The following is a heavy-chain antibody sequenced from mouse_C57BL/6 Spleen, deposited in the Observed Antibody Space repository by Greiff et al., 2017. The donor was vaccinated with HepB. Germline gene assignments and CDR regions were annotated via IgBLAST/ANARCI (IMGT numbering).Heavy chain of an antibody. CDR2: ISYSGST. J-gene: IGHJ3*01. CDR3: AREGDSSGCVGRFAY. Sequence: VQLKQSGPGMVKPSQSLSLTCTVTGYSITSGYDWHWIRHFPGNKLEWMGYISYSGSTNYNPSLKSRISITHDTSKNHFFLKLNSVTTEDTATYDCAREGDSSGCVGRFAYWGQGTLVTVSA. D-gene: IGHD3-2*02. V-gene: IGHV3-1*01. CDR1: GYSITSGYD.